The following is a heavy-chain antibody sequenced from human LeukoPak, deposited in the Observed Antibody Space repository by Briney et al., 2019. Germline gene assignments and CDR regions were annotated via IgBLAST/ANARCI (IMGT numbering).Heavy chain of an antibody. CDR3: ARGRNHYYYYGMDV. Sequence: SETLSPTCAVYGGSFSGYYWSWIRQPPGKGLEWIGEINHSGSTNYNPSLKSRVTISVDTSKNQFSLKLSPVTAAETAVYYCARGRNHYYYYGMDVWGQGTTVTVSS. J-gene: IGHJ6*02. CDR2: INHSGST. V-gene: IGHV4-34*01. CDR1: GGSFSGYY.